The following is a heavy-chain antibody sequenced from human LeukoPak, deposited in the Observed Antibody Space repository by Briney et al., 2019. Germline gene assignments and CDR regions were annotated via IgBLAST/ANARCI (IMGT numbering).Heavy chain of an antibody. Sequence: PSETLSLTCTVSGASISSYYWSWIRQPPGKGGKWIGNIYYSGSTNYNPSLKSRVTISVDTSKNQFSLKLSSVTAADTAVYYCARLRGLASSGWYVFDYWGQGTLVTVSS. D-gene: IGHD6-19*01. V-gene: IGHV4-59*08. CDR2: IYYSGST. CDR1: GASISSYY. CDR3: ARLRGLASSGWYVFDY. J-gene: IGHJ4*02.